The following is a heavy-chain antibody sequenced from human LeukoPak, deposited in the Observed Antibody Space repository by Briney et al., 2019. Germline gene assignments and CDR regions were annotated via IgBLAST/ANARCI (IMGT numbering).Heavy chain of an antibody. CDR2: IYTSGST. D-gene: IGHD1/OR15-1a*01. CDR3: ARGTTKFDY. Sequence: PSETLSLTCTVSGGSISSGSYYWSWIRQPAGKGLEWIGRIYTSGSTNYNPSLKSRVTISVDTSKNQFSLKLSSVTAADTAVYYCARGTTKFDYWGQGTLVTVSS. V-gene: IGHV4-61*02. J-gene: IGHJ4*02. CDR1: GGSISSGSYY.